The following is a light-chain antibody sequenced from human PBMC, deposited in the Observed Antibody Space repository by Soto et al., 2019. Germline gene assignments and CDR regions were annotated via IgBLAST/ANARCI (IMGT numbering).Light chain of an antibody. J-gene: IGKJ4*01. CDR3: QQYYSTPLT. CDR1: QSVSIY. CDR2: DAS. Sequence: EIVLTQSPATLSLFPGERATLSCRASQSVSIYLAWYQQKPGQAPRLLIYDASNRATGIPARFSGSGSGTDFTLTISSLEPEDFAVYYCQQYYSTPLTFGGGTKVEIK. V-gene: IGKV3-11*01.